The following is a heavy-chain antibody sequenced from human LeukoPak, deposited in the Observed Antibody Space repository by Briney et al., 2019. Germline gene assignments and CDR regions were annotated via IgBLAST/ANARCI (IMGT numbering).Heavy chain of an antibody. J-gene: IGHJ4*02. D-gene: IGHD5-18*01. CDR2: IYYSGST. CDR3: ARPGGYGYGKDY. CDR1: GGSISSSSYY. V-gene: IGHV4-39*01. Sequence: KASETLSLTCTVSGGSISSSSYYWGWIRQPPGKGPEWIGSIYYSGSTYYNPSLKSRVTISVDTSKNQFSLKLSSVTAADTAVYYCARPGGYGYGKDYWGQGTLVTVSS.